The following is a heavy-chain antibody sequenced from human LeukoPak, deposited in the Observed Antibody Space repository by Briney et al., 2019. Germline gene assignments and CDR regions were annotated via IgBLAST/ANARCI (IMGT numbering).Heavy chain of an antibody. CDR3: ARALKSDAFDI. V-gene: IGHV5-51*01. CDR1: GYSFTSYW. CDR2: IYPGDSDT. J-gene: IGHJ3*02. Sequence: GESLKISCQGSGYSFTSYWIGWVRQMPGKGLEWMGIIYPGDSDTRHSPSFQGQVTISADKSISTAYLQWSSLKASDTAMYYCARALKSDAFDIWGQGTMVTVSS.